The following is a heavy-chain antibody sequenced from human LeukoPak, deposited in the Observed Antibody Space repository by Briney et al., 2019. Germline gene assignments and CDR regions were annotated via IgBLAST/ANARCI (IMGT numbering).Heavy chain of an antibody. CDR1: GFTLRGYG. CDR3: ARGGYYDSSGYSAFDY. J-gene: IGHJ4*02. CDR2: IRYDGNNK. V-gene: IGHV3-30*02. Sequence: GGSLRLSCAASGFTLRGYGMHWVRQAPGKGLEWVAFIRYDGNNKYYGDSVKGRFTISRDNSKNTLYLQMNSLRAEDTAVYYCARGGYYDSSGYSAFDYWGQGTLVTVSS. D-gene: IGHD3-22*01.